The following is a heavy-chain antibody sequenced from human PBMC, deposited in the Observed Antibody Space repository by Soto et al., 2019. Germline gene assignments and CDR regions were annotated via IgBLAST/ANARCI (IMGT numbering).Heavy chain of an antibody. CDR3: ARGWVQKNYYYYGMDV. J-gene: IGHJ6*02. V-gene: IGHV4-31*03. D-gene: IGHD5-18*01. CDR2: IYYSGST. CDR1: DGSISSGGYY. Sequence: LSLTCTVSDGSISSGGYYWSWIRQHPGKGLEWIGYIYYSGSTYYNPSLKSRVTISVDTSKNQFSLKLSSVTAADTAVYYCARGWVQKNYYYYGMDVWGQGTTVTVSS.